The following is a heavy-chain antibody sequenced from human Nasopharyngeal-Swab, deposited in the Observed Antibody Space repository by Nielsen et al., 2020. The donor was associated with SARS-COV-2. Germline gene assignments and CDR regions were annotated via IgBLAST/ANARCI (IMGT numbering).Heavy chain of an antibody. CDR1: GFTFSSYA. V-gene: IGHV3-23*01. CDR3: AKDKWELLTWGYYYYYGMDV. CDR2: ISGSGGST. Sequence: GGSLRLSCAASGFTFSSYAVSWVRQAPGKGLEWVSAISGSGGSTYYADSVKGRFTISGDNSKNTLYLQMNSLRAEDTAVYYCAKDKWELLTWGYYYYYGMDVWGQGTTVTVSS. J-gene: IGHJ6*02. D-gene: IGHD1-26*01.